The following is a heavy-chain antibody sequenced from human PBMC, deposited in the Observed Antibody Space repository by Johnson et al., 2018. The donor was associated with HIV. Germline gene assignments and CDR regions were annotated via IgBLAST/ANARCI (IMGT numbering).Heavy chain of an antibody. CDR2: IRYDGSNK. D-gene: IGHD4-23*01. CDR3: AKGTTVVTPELAFDI. J-gene: IGHJ3*02. CDR1: GFTFSTYG. Sequence: QMLLVESGGGVVQPGGSLRLSCAASGFTFSTYGIHWVRQAPGKGLEWVAFIRYDGSNKYYADSVKGRFTISRDNSKNTLYLQMNSLRAEDTAVYYCAKGTTVVTPELAFDIWGQGTMVTVSS. V-gene: IGHV3-30*02.